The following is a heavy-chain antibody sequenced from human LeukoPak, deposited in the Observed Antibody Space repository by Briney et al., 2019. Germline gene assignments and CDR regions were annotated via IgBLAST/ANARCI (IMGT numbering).Heavy chain of an antibody. V-gene: IGHV1-2*02. Sequence: ASVKVSCKASGYTFTGYYMHWVRQAPGQGLGWMGWINPNSGGTNYAQKFQGRVTMTRDTSISTAYMELSRLRSDDTAVYYCAREVVAATGFDYWGQGTLVTVSS. CDR1: GYTFTGYY. D-gene: IGHD2-15*01. CDR2: INPNSGGT. J-gene: IGHJ4*02. CDR3: AREVVAATGFDY.